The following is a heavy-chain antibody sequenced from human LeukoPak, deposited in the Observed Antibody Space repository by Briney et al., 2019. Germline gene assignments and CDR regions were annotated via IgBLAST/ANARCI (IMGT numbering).Heavy chain of an antibody. CDR2: INHSGST. J-gene: IGHJ3*02. V-gene: IGHV4-34*01. CDR3: ARRYSSIWYRAFDI. CDR1: GGSFSGYY. Sequence: NPSETLSLTCAVYGGSFSGYYWSWIRQPPGKGLEWIGEINHSGSTNYNPSLKSRVTISVDTSKNQFSLKLSSVTAADTAVYYCARRYSSIWYRAFDIWGQGTMVTVSS. D-gene: IGHD6-13*01.